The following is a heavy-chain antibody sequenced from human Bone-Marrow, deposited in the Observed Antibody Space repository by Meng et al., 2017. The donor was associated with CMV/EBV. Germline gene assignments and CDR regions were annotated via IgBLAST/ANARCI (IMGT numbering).Heavy chain of an antibody. Sequence: GESLKISCAASGFTFSNAWMSWVRQAPGKGLEWVGRIKSKTDGGTTDYAAPVKGRFTISRDDSKNTLYLQMNSLKTEDTAVYYCTTDLVTYINADIDYWGQGTLVAFSS. J-gene: IGHJ4*02. CDR2: IKSKTDGGTT. CDR3: TTDLVTYINADIDY. D-gene: IGHD3-9*01. CDR1: GFTFSNAW. V-gene: IGHV3-15*01.